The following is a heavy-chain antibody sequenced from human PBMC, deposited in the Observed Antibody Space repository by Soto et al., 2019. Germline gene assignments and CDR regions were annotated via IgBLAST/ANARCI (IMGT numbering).Heavy chain of an antibody. V-gene: IGHV4-59*01. CDR1: GGSISSYY. Sequence: SETLSLTCTVSGGSISSYYWSWIRQPPGKGLEWIGYIYYSGSTNYNPSLKSRVTISVDTSKNQFSLKLSSVTAADTAVYYCARYYDSSGSFDYWGQGTLVTVSS. CDR3: ARYYDSSGSFDY. D-gene: IGHD3-22*01. CDR2: IYYSGST. J-gene: IGHJ4*02.